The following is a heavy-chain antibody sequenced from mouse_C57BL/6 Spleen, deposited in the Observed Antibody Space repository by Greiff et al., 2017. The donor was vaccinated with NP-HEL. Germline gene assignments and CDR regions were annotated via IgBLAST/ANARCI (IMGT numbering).Heavy chain of an antibody. CDR2: ISNGGGST. CDR1: GFTFSDYY. CDR3: ARQRTGTRYFDV. Sequence: EVMLVESGGGLVQPGGSLKLSCAASGFTFSDYYMYWVRQTPEKRLEWVAYISNGGGSTYYPDTVKGRFTISRDNAKNTLYLQMSRLKSEDTAMYYCARQRTGTRYFDVWGTGTTVTVSS. J-gene: IGHJ1*03. D-gene: IGHD4-1*01. V-gene: IGHV5-12*01.